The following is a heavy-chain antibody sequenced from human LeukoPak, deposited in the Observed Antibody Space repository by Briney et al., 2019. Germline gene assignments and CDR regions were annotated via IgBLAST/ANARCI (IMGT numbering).Heavy chain of an antibody. CDR1: GGTFSSYA. Sequence: SVKVSCKASGGTFSSYAISWVRQAPGQGLEWMGGIIPIFGTANYAQKFQGRVTITADESTSTAYMELSSLRSEDTAVYYCARSRGITGTTALDYWGQGTLSPSPQ. D-gene: IGHD1-7*01. CDR2: IIPIFGTA. J-gene: IGHJ4*02. CDR3: ARSRGITGTTALDY. V-gene: IGHV1-69*13.